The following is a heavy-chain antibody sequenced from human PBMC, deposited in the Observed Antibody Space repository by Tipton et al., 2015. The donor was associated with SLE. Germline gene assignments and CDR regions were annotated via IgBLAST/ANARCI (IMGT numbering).Heavy chain of an antibody. CDR3: VSYDRSGYQFDY. CDR1: GGSISSSSYY. J-gene: IGHJ4*02. V-gene: IGHV4-39*07. CDR2: IYYSGST. Sequence: TLSLTFTVSGGSISSSSYYWGWIRQPPGKGLEWIGSIYYSGSTYYNPSLKSRVTISLDTSKSQFSLKLSSVTAADTAVYYCVSYDRSGYQFDYWGQGTLVTVSS. D-gene: IGHD3-22*01.